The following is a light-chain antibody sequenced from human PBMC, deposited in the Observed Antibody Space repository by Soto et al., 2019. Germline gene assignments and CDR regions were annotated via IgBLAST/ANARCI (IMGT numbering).Light chain of an antibody. V-gene: IGKV3-20*01. CDR2: AAS. J-gene: IGKJ2*01. Sequence: EIVLTQSPGTLSLSPGERATLSCRASQSISSSYLAWYQQKPGQAPRLLIYAASSRATGIPDRFSGSGSGTDFPLTISRLEPEVFAVYYCQQYGSSSYTFGQGTQLEIK. CDR1: QSISSSY. CDR3: QQYGSSSYT.